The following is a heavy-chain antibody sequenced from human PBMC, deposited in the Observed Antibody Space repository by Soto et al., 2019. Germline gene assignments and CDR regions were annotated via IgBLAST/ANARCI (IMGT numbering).Heavy chain of an antibody. J-gene: IGHJ5*02. CDR2: ISGYNGDT. V-gene: IGHV1-18*01. D-gene: IGHD6-13*01. CDR3: ARDLMVAAAGKNWFDA. Sequence: QIQLVQSGGEVKKPGASVRVSCKASGYIFGSYGISWVRQAPGQGLEWMGWISGYNGDTIYAQKYQDRVTMTTDTSKSTGYMELRSLKSDDTAVYYCARDLMVAAAGKNWFDAWGQGTLVAVSS. CDR1: GYIFGSYG.